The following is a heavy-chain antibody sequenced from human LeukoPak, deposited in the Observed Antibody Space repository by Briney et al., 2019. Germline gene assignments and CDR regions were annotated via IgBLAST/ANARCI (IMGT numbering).Heavy chain of an antibody. CDR1: GIPFKNYW. D-gene: IGHD2-8*01. CDR3: VIGEGDCTNGVCYFDN. V-gene: IGHV3-74*01. Sequence: GSLRLSFATSGIPFKNYWMHWVRPGSGKGLGGVPFINSDGNNTKYPDSVKGRFNISRDHSKNTVYLQMNCLRIKDTAKYYCVIGEGDCTNGVCYFDNWGQGTPVTVSS. J-gene: IGHJ4*02. CDR2: INSDGNNT.